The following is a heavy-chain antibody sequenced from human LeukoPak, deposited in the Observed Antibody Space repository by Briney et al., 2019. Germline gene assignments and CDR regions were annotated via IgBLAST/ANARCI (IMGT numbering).Heavy chain of an antibody. D-gene: IGHD3-22*01. CDR1: GGSISSSTYY. CDR2: IYYSGST. J-gene: IGHJ3*02. V-gene: IGHV4-39*07. Sequence: SETLSLTCTVSGGSISSSTYYWGWIRQPPGKGLEWIGSIYYSGSTYYNPSLKSRVTISVDTSKNQFSLKLSSVTAADTAVYYCARGSSGYAFDIWGQGTMVTVSS. CDR3: ARGSSGYAFDI.